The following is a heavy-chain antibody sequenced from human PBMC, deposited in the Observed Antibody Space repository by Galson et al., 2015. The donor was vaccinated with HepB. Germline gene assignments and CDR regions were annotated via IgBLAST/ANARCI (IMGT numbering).Heavy chain of an antibody. J-gene: IGHJ5*01. CDR2: TYYRSLWYY. CDR3: ARDLLNRFDY. CDR1: GDSVSSTSAA. Sequence: CAISGDSVSSTSAAWNWIRQSPSRGLVWLGRTYYRSLWYYDYAVSVKSRMTIKPETSKNQFSLQLDSVTPEDTAVYYCARDLLNRFDYWGQGTPVTVSS. V-gene: IGHV6-1*01.